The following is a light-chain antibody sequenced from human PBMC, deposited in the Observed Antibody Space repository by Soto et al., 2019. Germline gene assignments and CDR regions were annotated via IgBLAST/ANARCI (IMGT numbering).Light chain of an antibody. Sequence: EIVLTQSPGTLSLSPGERATLSFRASQTFSSIYLAWYQQKPGQAPRLLIYGASSRATGIPDSFSGSGSGKDFTITISRLEPEDFAVYYCHQYVSWTFGQGTKVDIK. CDR3: HQYVSWT. CDR2: GAS. CDR1: QTFSSIY. J-gene: IGKJ1*01. V-gene: IGKV3-20*01.